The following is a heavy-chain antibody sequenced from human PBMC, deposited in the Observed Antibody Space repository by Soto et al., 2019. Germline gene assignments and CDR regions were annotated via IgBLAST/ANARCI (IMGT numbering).Heavy chain of an antibody. J-gene: IGHJ4*02. V-gene: IGHV3-74*03. CDR1: GFTFSSYW. D-gene: IGHD2-2*01. CDR2: INSDGSST. CDR3: ARVETCSSTSCYSVFDY. Sequence: GGSLRLSCAASGFTFSSYWMHWVRQAPGKGLVWVSRINSDGSSTTYADSVKGRFTISRDNAKNTLYLQMNSLRAEDTAVYYCARVETCSSTSCYSVFDYWGQGTLVTVSS.